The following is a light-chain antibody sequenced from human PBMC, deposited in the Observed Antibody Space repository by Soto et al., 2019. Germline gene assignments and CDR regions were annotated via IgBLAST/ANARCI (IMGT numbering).Light chain of an antibody. CDR3: QHYNSYSEA. V-gene: IGKV1-5*03. CDR2: KSS. CDR1: QTISSW. J-gene: IGKJ1*01. Sequence: EIQMTQSPSTLSGSVGARVTITCRASQTISSWLAWYQQKPGKAPKLLIYKSSTLKSGVPSRLSGSGSGTEFTLTIRSLQPDDFATYYCQHYNSYSEAFGQGTKVDIK.